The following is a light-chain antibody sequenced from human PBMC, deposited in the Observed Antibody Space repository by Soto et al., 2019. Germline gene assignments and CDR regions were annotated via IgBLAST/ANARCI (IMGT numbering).Light chain of an antibody. J-gene: IGKJ1*01. CDR3: QQTYNPPRT. CDR1: ETIASY. V-gene: IGKV1-39*01. Sequence: DIQMTQSPSSLSASVGDRVTITCRASETIASYVNWYQQRPGKAPKLLIYAASTLQSGVPSMFGGSGSGTDFTLTITSLQPEDFATYFCQQTYNPPRTFGQGTRL. CDR2: AAS.